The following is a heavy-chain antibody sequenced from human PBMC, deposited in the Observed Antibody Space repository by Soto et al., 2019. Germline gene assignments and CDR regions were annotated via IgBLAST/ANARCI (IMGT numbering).Heavy chain of an antibody. Sequence: GGSLRLSCAASGFTFSSYGMHWVRQAPGKGLEWVAVISYDGSSKYYADSVKGRFTISRDNSKNTLYLQMNSLRAEDTAVYYCAKDPIAAAGNEFDYWGQGTLVNVSS. V-gene: IGHV3-30*18. J-gene: IGHJ4*02. CDR1: GFTFSSYG. CDR2: ISYDGSSK. D-gene: IGHD6-13*01. CDR3: AKDPIAAAGNEFDY.